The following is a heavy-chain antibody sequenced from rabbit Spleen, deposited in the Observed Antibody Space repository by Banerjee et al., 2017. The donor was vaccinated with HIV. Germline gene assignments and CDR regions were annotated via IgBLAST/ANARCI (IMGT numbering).Heavy chain of an antibody. CDR2: IDPIFGGT. J-gene: IGHJ4*01. CDR3: VRNSGWGISYFNL. V-gene: IGHV1S47*01. CDR1: GFDFSNYG. Sequence: QEQLVESGGGLVQPGGSLKLSCKASGFDFSNYGVTWVRQAPGKGLEWIGYIDPIFGGTYYASWVNGRFTISSHNAQNTLFLQLKSLTAADTATYFCVRNSGWGISYFNLWGQGTLVTVS. D-gene: IGHD4-1*01.